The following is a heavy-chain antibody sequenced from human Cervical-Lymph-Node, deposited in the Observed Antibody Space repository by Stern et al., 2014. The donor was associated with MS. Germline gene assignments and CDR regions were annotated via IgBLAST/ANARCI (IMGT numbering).Heavy chain of an antibody. CDR2: ILYDESDK. CDR1: GFTFSSHA. V-gene: IGHV3-30*04. J-gene: IGHJ3*02. CDR3: ARDRSRYSSSWNYAFDM. D-gene: IGHD6-13*01. Sequence: VQLVESGGGVVQPGRSLRLSCAASGFTFSSHAMHWVRQAPGKGLEWVTVILYDESDKYYAESVKGRFTISRDNPKNTLYLQMNSLRAEDTAVYFCARDRSRYSSSWNYAFDMWGQGTMVTVSS.